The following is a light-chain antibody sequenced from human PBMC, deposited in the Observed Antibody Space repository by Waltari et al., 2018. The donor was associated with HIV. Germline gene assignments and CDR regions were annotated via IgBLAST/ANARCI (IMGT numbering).Light chain of an antibody. V-gene: IGLV1-47*01. J-gene: IGLJ2*01. CDR3: ATWDGRLSGVV. CDR2: RNN. Sequence: QSVLTQPPSASGTPGQRVTISCSGSSSNIGSNYVYWYQQLPGTTPKLLIHRNNQLPSGVPDRFSGSKSGTSASLAISGLRSEEEADYYCATWDGRLSGVVFGGGTKLTVL. CDR1: SSNIGSNY.